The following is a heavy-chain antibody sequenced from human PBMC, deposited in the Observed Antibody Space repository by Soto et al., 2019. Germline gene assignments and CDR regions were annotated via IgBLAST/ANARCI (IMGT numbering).Heavy chain of an antibody. CDR1: GFSLTTSGVG. J-gene: IGHJ5*02. D-gene: IGHD6-13*01. Sequence: QITLNESGPALVKPTQTLTLTCTFSGFSLTTSGVGVHWLRQPPGKALEWLAVIYGDDDKRYNPSLETRLTITKDTSKNQVVLTMTNMDPLDTATYYCAHNPSYSTNWYIRDVWFDPWGQGTLVTVSS. CDR2: IYGDDDK. V-gene: IGHV2-5*02. CDR3: AHNPSYSTNWYIRDVWFDP.